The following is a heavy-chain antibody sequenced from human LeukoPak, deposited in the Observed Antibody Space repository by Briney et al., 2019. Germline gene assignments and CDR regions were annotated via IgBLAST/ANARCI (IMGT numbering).Heavy chain of an antibody. Sequence: ASVKVSCKASGYTFTSYGISWVRQAPGQGLEWMGWISGYNAKTNYTQKFQGRVTMTTDTSTSTAYMELRSLRSDDTAVYYCAREIGGTMVRGVIITSPYYYYMDVWGKGTTVTVSS. CDR2: ISGYNAKT. D-gene: IGHD3-10*01. V-gene: IGHV1-18*01. J-gene: IGHJ6*03. CDR1: GYTFTSYG. CDR3: AREIGGTMVRGVIITSPYYYYMDV.